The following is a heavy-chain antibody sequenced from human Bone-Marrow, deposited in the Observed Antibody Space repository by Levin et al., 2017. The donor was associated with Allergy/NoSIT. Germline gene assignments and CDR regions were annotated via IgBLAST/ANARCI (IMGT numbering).Heavy chain of an antibody. Sequence: KISCKASGGRFRSSAISWMRQAPGQGLEWMGGIINVFDATNYAQKFEGRVSITADESTSTAYMELTGLRSDDMAVYYCAFGDVPAEDPYYYYGVDVWGQGTTVTVSS. CDR2: IINVFDAT. CDR1: GGRFRSSA. CDR3: AFGDVPAEDPYYYYGVDV. J-gene: IGHJ6*02. V-gene: IGHV1-69*01. D-gene: IGHD2-2*01.